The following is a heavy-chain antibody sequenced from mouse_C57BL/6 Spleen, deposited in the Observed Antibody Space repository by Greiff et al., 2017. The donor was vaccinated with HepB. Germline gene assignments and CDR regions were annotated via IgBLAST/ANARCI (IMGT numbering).Heavy chain of an antibody. V-gene: IGHV1-62-2*01. J-gene: IGHJ2*01. CDR1: GYTFTEYT. CDR3: ARNPLYYGTPYYFDY. Sequence: QVHVKQSGAELVKPGASVKLSCKASGYTFTEYTIHWVKQRSGQGLEWIGWFYPGSGSIKYNEKFKDKATLTADKSSSTVYMELSRLTSEDSAVYFCARNPLYYGTPYYFDYWGQGTTLTVSS. CDR2: FYPGSGSI. D-gene: IGHD1-1*01.